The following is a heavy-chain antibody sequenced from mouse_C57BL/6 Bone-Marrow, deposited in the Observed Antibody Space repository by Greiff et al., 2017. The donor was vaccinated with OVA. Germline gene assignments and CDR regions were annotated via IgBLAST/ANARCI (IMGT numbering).Heavy chain of an antibody. CDR3: ARDDGYWMDY. J-gene: IGHJ4*01. D-gene: IGHD2-3*01. Sequence: QVQLQQPGAELVMPGASVKLSCKASGYTFTSYWMHWVKQRPGQGLEWIGEIDPSDSYTNYNQKFKGKSTLTVDKSSSTAYMQLSSLTSEDSAVYYCARDDGYWMDYWGQGTSVTVSS. V-gene: IGHV1-69*01. CDR1: GYTFTSYW. CDR2: IDPSDSYT.